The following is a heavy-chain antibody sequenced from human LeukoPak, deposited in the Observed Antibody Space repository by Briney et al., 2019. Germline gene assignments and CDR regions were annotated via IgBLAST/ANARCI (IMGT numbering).Heavy chain of an antibody. CDR2: IYHSGST. CDR3: ARVGYYYGSGTYDY. J-gene: IGHJ4*02. D-gene: IGHD3-10*01. CDR1: GGSISSSNW. Sequence: PSETLSLTCAVSGGSISSSNWWSWVRQPPGKGLEWIGEIYHSGSTNYNPSLKSRVTISVDKSKNQFSLKLSSVTAADTAVYYCARVGYYYGSGTYDYWGPGTLVTVSS. V-gene: IGHV4-4*02.